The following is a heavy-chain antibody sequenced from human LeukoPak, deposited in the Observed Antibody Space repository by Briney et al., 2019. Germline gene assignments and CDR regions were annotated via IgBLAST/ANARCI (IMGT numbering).Heavy chain of an antibody. CDR1: GFSFRNYG. D-gene: IGHD2-8*02. V-gene: IGHV3-30*02. J-gene: IGHJ6*03. Sequence: GGSLRPSCVASGFSFRNYGMHWVRQATGKGLEWVSFIWSDGNNKMYGDSVKGRFTISRDNSNNMLYLQMDSLRPEDTGVYYCAKDPGASVPGFYMDVWGKGTTVIVSS. CDR3: AKDPGASVPGFYMDV. CDR2: IWSDGNNK.